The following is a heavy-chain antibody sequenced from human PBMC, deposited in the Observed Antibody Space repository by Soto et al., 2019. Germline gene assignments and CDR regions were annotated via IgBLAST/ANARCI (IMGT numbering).Heavy chain of an antibody. V-gene: IGHV3-53*01. CDR1: GFTVSSNH. CDR3: AIRSGYNGYDCAFDI. D-gene: IGHD5-12*01. J-gene: IGHJ3*02. CDR2: IYSGGST. Sequence: PGGSLRLSCAASGFTVSSNHVTWVRQAPGKGLEWVSLIYSGGSTYYADSVKGRFTISRDNSKNTLYLQMNSLRAEDTAVYYCAIRSGYNGYDCAFDIWCQGTMVSVS.